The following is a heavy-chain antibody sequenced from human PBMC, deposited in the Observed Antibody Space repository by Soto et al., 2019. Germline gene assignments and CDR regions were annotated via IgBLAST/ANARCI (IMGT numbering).Heavy chain of an antibody. V-gene: IGHV4-38-2*02. D-gene: IGHD3-10*01. CDR1: GYSISSGYY. CDR2: IYHSGST. Sequence: ETLSLTCAVSGYSISSGYYWGWIRQPPGKGLEWIGSIYHSGSTYYNPSLKSRVTISVDTSKNQFSLKLSSVAAADTAVYYCARDYGSGSYYDYWGQGTLVTVSS. CDR3: ARDYGSGSYYDY. J-gene: IGHJ4*02.